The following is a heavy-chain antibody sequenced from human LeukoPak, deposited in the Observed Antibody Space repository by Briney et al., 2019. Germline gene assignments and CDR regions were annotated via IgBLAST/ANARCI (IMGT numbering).Heavy chain of an antibody. V-gene: IGHV3-48*01. CDR3: ARDSGDYGFDY. CDR1: GFTFSSYS. Sequence: GGSLRLSCAASGFTFSSYSMNWVRQAPGKELEWVSYISSSSSTIYYADSVKGRFTISRDNAKNSLYLQMNSLRAEDTAVYYCARDSGDYGFDYWGQGTLVTVSS. CDR2: ISSSSSTI. J-gene: IGHJ4*02. D-gene: IGHD4-17*01.